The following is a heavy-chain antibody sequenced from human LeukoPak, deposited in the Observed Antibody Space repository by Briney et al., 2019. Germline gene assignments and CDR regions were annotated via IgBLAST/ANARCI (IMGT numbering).Heavy chain of an antibody. D-gene: IGHD1-7*01. CDR1: GASITSYY. V-gene: IGHV4-59*01. J-gene: IGHJ3*02. CDR2: SHYSENS. CDR3: ARMGTTFDGFDI. Sequence: PSETLSLTCTVSGASITSYYWSWIRQPPGKGLEWIGYSHYSENSRYNPSLQSRLTISVDTSENQFSLKLTSVTAADTAVYYCARMGTTFDGFDIWSQGTLVTVS.